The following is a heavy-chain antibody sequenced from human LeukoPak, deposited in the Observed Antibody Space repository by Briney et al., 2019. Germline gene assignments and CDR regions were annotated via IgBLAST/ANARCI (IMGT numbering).Heavy chain of an antibody. CDR3: ARVGYSSSWEHPFDY. J-gene: IGHJ4*02. CDR2: ISSSSSYI. D-gene: IGHD1-26*01. V-gene: IGHV3-21*01. Sequence: GGSLRLSCAASGFTFSSYGMHWVRQAPGKGLEWVSSISSSSSYIYYADSVKGRFTISRDNAKNSLYLQMNSLRAEDTAVYYCARVGYSSSWEHPFDYWGQGTLVTVSS. CDR1: GFTFSSYG.